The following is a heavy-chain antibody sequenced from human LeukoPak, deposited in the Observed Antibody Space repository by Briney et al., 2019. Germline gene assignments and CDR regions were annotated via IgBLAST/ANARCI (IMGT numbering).Heavy chain of an antibody. CDR3: ARVFDSGSQAYFYYMDV. V-gene: IGHV4-59*01. Sequence: SETLSLTCDVSGGSIRGYYWSWIRQPPGKGLEWIGYIYSSGSTNYNPSLKSRVTMSVDTSKNQFSLKVSSVTAADTAVYYCARVFDSGSQAYFYYMDVWGKGTTVTIFS. D-gene: IGHD3-10*01. CDR1: GGSIRGYY. CDR2: IYSSGST. J-gene: IGHJ6*03.